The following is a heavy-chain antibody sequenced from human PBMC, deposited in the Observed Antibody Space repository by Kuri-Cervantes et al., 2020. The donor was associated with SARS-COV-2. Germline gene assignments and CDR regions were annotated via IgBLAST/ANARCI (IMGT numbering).Heavy chain of an antibody. J-gene: IGHJ4*02. CDR1: GGSFSGYY. Sequence: SETLSLTCAVYGGSFSGYYWSWIRQPPGKGLEWIGEINHSGSTNYNPSLKSRVTISVDTSKNQFSLKPSSVTAADTAVYYCARGYSYGYEKASDYWGQGTLVTVSS. V-gene: IGHV4-34*01. D-gene: IGHD5-18*01. CDR3: ARGYSYGYEKASDY. CDR2: INHSGST.